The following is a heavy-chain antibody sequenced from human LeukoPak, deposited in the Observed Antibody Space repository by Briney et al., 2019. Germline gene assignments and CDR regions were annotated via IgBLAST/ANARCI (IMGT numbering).Heavy chain of an antibody. CDR1: GGSISRSDHY. D-gene: IGHD2-2*01. CDR3: ARGKGYCSSTSCYYWFDP. V-gene: IGHV4-31*03. Sequence: SETLSLTCSVSGGSISRSDHYWSWIRQHPGKGLEWIGYIYYSGSTYYNPSLKSRVTISVDTSKNQFSLKLSSVTAADTAVYYCARGKGYCSSTSCYYWFDPWGQGTLVAVSS. CDR2: IYYSGST. J-gene: IGHJ5*02.